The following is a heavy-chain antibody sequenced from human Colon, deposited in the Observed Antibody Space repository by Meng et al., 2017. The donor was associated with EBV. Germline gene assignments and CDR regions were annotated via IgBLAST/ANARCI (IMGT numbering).Heavy chain of an antibody. D-gene: IGHD5-24*01. Sequence: QVQLVQSGAEVKKPGASVNISCKASGYAFTAYAMYWVRQAPGQGLEWMGWINAGNGKTKYSQNFQGRVTIATDTSATTVYMDLSSLRSEDTALYYCARGWSRDGYNTPDYWGQGTLVTVDS. CDR1: GYAFTAYA. CDR2: INAGNGKT. V-gene: IGHV1-3*01. J-gene: IGHJ4*02. CDR3: ARGWSRDGYNTPDY.